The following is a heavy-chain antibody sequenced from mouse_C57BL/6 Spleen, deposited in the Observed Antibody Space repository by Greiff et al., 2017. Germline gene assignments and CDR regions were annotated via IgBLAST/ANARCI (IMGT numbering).Heavy chain of an antibody. D-gene: IGHD2-1*01. V-gene: IGHV1-15*01. Sequence: VQLQQSGAELVRPGASVTLSCKASGYTFTDYEMHWVKQTPVHGLEWIGAIDPETGGTAYNQKFKGKAILTADKSSSTAYMELRSLTSEDSAVYYCTRRDGNYNYWYFDVWGTGTTVTVSS. CDR2: IDPETGGT. J-gene: IGHJ1*03. CDR1: GYTFTDYE. CDR3: TRRDGNYNYWYFDV.